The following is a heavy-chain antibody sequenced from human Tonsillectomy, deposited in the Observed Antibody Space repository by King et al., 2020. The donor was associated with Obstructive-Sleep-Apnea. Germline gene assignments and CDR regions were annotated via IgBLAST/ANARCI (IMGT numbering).Heavy chain of an antibody. CDR3: ARDQDIVVVPAAMVAFYYGMDV. J-gene: IGHJ6*02. CDR2: ISYDGSNK. Sequence: VQLVESGGGVVQPGRSLRLSCAASGFTFSNYAMHWVRQAPGKGLEWVALISYDGSNKYYADSVKGRFTISRDNSKHTRYLQMNSLRAEDTAVYYCARDQDIVVVPAAMVAFYYGMDVWGQGTTVTVSS. D-gene: IGHD2-2*01. CDR1: GFTFSNYA. V-gene: IGHV3-30*04.